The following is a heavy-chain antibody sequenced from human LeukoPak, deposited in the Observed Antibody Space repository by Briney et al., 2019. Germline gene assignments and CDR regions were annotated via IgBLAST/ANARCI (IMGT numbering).Heavy chain of an antibody. Sequence: SETLSLTCTVSGGSISSYYWSWIRQPPGKGLEWIGYIYYSGNTNYNPSLKSRVTISVDTSKNQFSLKLSSVTAADTAVYYCARATYYYGSGSQYYFDYWGQGTLVTVSS. D-gene: IGHD3-10*01. CDR1: GGSISSYY. J-gene: IGHJ4*02. CDR3: ARATYYYGSGSQYYFDY. CDR2: IYYSGNT. V-gene: IGHV4-59*01.